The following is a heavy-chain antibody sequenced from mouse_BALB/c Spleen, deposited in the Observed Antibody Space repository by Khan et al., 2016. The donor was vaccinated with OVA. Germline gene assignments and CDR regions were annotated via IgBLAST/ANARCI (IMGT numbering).Heavy chain of an antibody. Sequence: LQQSGSELVRPGASVKLSCKASGYTFTSYWMHWVKQRPGQGLEWIGDIYPGSGSTNYDEKVKSKATLTVDTSSSTAYMQLSSLTSEDSAVYYCTRWSYWFAYWGQGTLVTVSA. D-gene: IGHD2-12*01. CDR2: IYPGSGST. J-gene: IGHJ3*01. CDR1: GYTFTSYW. CDR3: TRWSYWFAY. V-gene: IGHV1S22*01.